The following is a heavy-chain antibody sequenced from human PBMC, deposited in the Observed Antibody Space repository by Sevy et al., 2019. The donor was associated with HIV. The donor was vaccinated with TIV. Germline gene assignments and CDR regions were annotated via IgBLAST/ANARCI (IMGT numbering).Heavy chain of an antibody. CDR2: ISGHGGST. V-gene: IGHV3-23*01. Sequence: GGSLRLSCVDSGFKFNSHAMSWVRQAPGKGLEWVSSISGHGGSTYYADSVKGRFTISRDNSKNTVDLEMNSLIAEDTAVYYCAKDSGIIPVIVVALGYWGQGTLVTVSS. D-gene: IGHD3-22*01. CDR1: GFKFNSHA. J-gene: IGHJ4*02. CDR3: AKDSGIIPVIVVALGY.